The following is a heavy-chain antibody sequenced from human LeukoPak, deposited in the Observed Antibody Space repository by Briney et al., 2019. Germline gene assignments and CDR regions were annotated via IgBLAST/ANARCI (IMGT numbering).Heavy chain of an antibody. V-gene: IGHV3-30*01. CDR3: ARDHRSDYYDSSSYYEY. CDR1: GFTFSSYA. J-gene: IGHJ4*02. CDR2: ISYDGSNK. Sequence: PGGSLRLSCAASGFTFSSYAMPWVRQAPGKGLEWVAVISYDGSNKYYADSVKGRFTISRDNSKNTLYLQMNSLRAEDTAVYYCARDHRSDYYDSSSYYEYWGQGTLVTVSS. D-gene: IGHD3-22*01.